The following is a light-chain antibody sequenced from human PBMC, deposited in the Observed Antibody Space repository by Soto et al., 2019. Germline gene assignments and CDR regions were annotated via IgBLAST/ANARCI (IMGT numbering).Light chain of an antibody. Sequence: DIEMTQSPATLSMSPGERATLSCRASQTINNNLAWNQQKPGQVPRLLIYGASTRATGIPDRFSGSGSGTEFSLSISSLRSEDFAVYYCHQYDKWPWTFGQGTKVEIK. V-gene: IGKV3-15*01. J-gene: IGKJ1*01. CDR3: HQYDKWPWT. CDR2: GAS. CDR1: QTINNN.